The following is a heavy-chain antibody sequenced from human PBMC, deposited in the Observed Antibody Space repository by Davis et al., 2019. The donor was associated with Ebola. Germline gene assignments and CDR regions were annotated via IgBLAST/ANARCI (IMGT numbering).Heavy chain of an antibody. CDR2: ISYDGSNK. J-gene: IGHJ6*02. Sequence: GESLKLSCAASGFTFSSYGMHWVRQVPGKGLEWVAVISYDGSNKYYADSVKGRFTISRDNSKNTLYLQMNSLRAEDTAVYYCAKDAYSGSQSDLYYYYYGMDVWGQGTTVTVSS. CDR1: GFTFSSYG. V-gene: IGHV3-30*18. D-gene: IGHD1-26*01. CDR3: AKDAYSGSQSDLYYYYYGMDV.